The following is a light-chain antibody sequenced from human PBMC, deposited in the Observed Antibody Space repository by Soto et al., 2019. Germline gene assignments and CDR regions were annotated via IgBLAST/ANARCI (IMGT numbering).Light chain of an antibody. V-gene: IGLV2-14*01. J-gene: IGLJ1*01. CDR3: SSYTTSNTRQIV. CDR1: SSDVGGYNY. Sequence: QSVLTRSASVSGSPGQSITISCTGTSSDVGGYNYVSWYQQHPGKAPKFMIYDVSNRPSGVSNRFSGSKSGNTASLTISGLQAEDEADYYCSSYTTSNTRQIVFGTGTRSPS. CDR2: DVS.